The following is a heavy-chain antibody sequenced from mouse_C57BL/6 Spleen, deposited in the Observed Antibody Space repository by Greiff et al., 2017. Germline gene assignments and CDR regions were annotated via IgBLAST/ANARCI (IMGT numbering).Heavy chain of an antibody. V-gene: IGHV2-6*03. CDR3: ARRIYYYGSRYAMDY. Sequence: QVQLKESGPGLVAPSQSLSITCTVSGFSLTSYGVHWVRQPPGKGLEWLVVIWSDGSTTYNSALKSRLSISKDNSKSQVFLKMNSLQTDDTAMYYCARRIYYYGSRYAMDYWGQGTSVTVSS. D-gene: IGHD1-1*01. CDR1: GFSLTSYG. J-gene: IGHJ4*01. CDR2: IWSDGST.